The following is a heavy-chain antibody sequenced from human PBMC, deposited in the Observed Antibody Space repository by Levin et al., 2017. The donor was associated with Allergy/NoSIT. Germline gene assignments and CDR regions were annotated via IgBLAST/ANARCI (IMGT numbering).Heavy chain of an antibody. V-gene: IGHV3-9*01. D-gene: IGHD3-10*01. CDR1: GFMFDEYA. J-gene: IGHJ5*02. CDR3: VKGEGSATYDWIDP. CDR2: VSWNGDTR. Sequence: GGSLRLSCAASGFMFDEYAMHWVRQAPGKGLEWVSGVSWNGDTRHYADSVKGRFTISRDNGKKSLYLQMNSLSAEDTALYYCVKGEGSATYDWIDPWGQGTLSPSPQ.